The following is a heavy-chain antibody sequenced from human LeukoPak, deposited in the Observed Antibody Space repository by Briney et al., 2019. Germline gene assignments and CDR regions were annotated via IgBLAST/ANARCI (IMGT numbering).Heavy chain of an antibody. CDR1: GGSISSGDYY. J-gene: IGHJ5*02. CDR2: IYYSGST. V-gene: IGHV4-30-4*01. D-gene: IGHD3-22*01. CDR3: AREKESRGYYDSSGYDNWFDP. Sequence: SETLSLTCTVSGGSISSGDYYWSWIRQPPGKGLEWIGYIYYSGSTYYNPSLKSRVTISVDTSKNQFSLKLSSVTAADTAVYYCAREKESRGYYDSSGYDNWFDPWGQGTLVTVSS.